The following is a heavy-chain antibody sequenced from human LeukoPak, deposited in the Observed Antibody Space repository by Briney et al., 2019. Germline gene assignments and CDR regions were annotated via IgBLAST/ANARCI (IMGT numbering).Heavy chain of an antibody. CDR3: AIEMAYRGTAFDI. D-gene: IGHD3-16*01. V-gene: IGHV1-69*05. Sequence: SVKVSCKASGGTFSSYAISWVRQAPGQGLEWMGGIIPIFGTANYAQKFQGRVTITTDESMSTAYMELSSLRSEDTAVYYCAIEMAYRGTAFDIWGQGTMVTVSS. CDR1: GGTFSSYA. J-gene: IGHJ3*02. CDR2: IIPIFGTA.